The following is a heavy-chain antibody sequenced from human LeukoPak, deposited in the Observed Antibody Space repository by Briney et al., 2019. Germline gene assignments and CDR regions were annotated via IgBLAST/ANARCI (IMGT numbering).Heavy chain of an antibody. D-gene: IGHD2-2*01. CDR2: IIPIFGTA. Sequence: SVKVSCKASGGTFSSYAISWVRQAPGQGLEWMGGIIPIFGTANYAQKFQGRVTITTDESTSTAYMELSSLRSEDTAVYYCASSSSVVPAAPVDYWGQGTLVTVSS. CDR3: ASSSSVVPAAPVDY. J-gene: IGHJ4*02. CDR1: GGTFSSYA. V-gene: IGHV1-69*05.